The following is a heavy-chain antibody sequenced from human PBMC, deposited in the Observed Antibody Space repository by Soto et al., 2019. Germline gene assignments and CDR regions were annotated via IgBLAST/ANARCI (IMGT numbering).Heavy chain of an antibody. CDR1: GYTFSSKG. J-gene: IGHJ5*01. Sequence: QGQLVQSGAEVRKPGASVKVSCKASGYTFSSKGIIWVRQAPGQGLEWMGWISGYNGNAKYAQRFQGRDTMPTDTSTSTVYMDRRSLGSDDSAVYYCAREGSYGWYDCWGQGTLVTVSS. CDR2: ISGYNGNA. V-gene: IGHV1-18*01. D-gene: IGHD2-15*01. CDR3: AREGSYGWYDC.